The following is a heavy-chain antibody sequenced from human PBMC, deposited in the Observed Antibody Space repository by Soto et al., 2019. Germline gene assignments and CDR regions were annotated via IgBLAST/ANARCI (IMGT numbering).Heavy chain of an antibody. J-gene: IGHJ6*02. CDR3: AKERYYDILTGPENYYYHYGMDV. CDR2: ITGSGGYT. V-gene: IGHV3-23*01. D-gene: IGHD3-9*01. CDR1: GFTFSSYA. Sequence: EVQLLESGGGLVQPGGSLRLSCAASGFTFSSYAMSWVRQAPGKGLEWVSDITGSGGYTFYADSVTGRFTISRDKSKNTLYLQMSSLRAEDTAVYYCAKERYYDILTGPENYYYHYGMDVWGQGTTVTVSS.